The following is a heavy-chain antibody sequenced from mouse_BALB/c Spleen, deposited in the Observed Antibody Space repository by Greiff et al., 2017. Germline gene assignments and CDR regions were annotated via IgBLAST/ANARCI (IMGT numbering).Heavy chain of an antibody. CDR2: ISSGGSYT. CDR1: GFTFSSYG. CDR3: ARHYYYGSSFRYYFDY. V-gene: IGHV5-6*01. D-gene: IGHD1-1*01. Sequence: EVQGVESGGDLVKPGGSLKLSCAASGFTFSSYGMSWVRQTPDKRLEWVATISSGGSYTYYPDSVKGRFTISRDNAKNTLYLQMSSLKSEDTAMYYCARHYYYGSSFRYYFDYWGQGTTLTVSS. J-gene: IGHJ2*01.